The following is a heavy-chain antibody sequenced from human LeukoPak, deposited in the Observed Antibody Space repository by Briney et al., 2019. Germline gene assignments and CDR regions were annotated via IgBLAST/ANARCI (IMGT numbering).Heavy chain of an antibody. V-gene: IGHV4-61*02. CDR1: GGSISSGSYY. CDR3: ARVECSSTSCYFDY. Sequence: SETLSLTRTVSGGSISSGSYYWSWIRQPAGKGLEWIGRIYTSGSTNYNPSLKSRVTISVDTSKNQFSLKLSSVTAADTAVYYCARVECSSTSCYFDYWGQGTLVTVSS. J-gene: IGHJ4*02. CDR2: IYTSGST. D-gene: IGHD2-2*01.